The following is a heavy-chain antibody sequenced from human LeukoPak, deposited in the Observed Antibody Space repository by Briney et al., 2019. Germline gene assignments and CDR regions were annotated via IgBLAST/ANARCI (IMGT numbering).Heavy chain of an antibody. D-gene: IGHD3-3*01. CDR3: AGVPYYDFWSGYYADY. V-gene: IGHV4-38-2*01. J-gene: IGHJ4*02. CDR2: INHSGST. Sequence: SETLSLTCAVSGYSISSGYYWGWIRQPPGKGLEWIGEINHSGSTNYNPSLKSRVTISVDTSKNQFSLKLSSVTAADTAVYYCAGVPYYDFWSGYYADYWGQGTLVTVSS. CDR1: GYSISSGYY.